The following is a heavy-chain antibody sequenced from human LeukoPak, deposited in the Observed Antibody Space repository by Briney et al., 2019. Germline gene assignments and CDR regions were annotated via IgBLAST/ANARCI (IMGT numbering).Heavy chain of an antibody. CDR2: INAGNGNT. Sequence: ASVKVSCKASGYTFTSYAMHWVRQAPGQRLEWMGWINAGNGNTKYSQKFQGRVTITRDTSASTAYMELSSLRSEDTAVYYCARDGDPRQGSTSCPFDYWGQGTLVTVSS. CDR1: GYTFTSYA. J-gene: IGHJ4*02. D-gene: IGHD2-2*01. V-gene: IGHV1-3*01. CDR3: ARDGDPRQGSTSCPFDY.